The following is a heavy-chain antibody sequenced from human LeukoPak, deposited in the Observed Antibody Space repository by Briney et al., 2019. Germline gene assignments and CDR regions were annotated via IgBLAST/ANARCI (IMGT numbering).Heavy chain of an antibody. V-gene: IGHV4-59*01. CDR2: IYYSGST. D-gene: IGHD3-10*01. CDR3: AGWTYYYGSGSYYMGYYFDY. CDR1: GGSISSYY. J-gene: IGHJ4*02. Sequence: PSETLSLTCTVSGGSISSYYWSWIRQPPGKGLEWIGYIYYSGSTNYNPSLKSRVTISVDTSKNQFSLKLSSVTAADTAVYYCAGWTYYYGSGSYYMGYYFDYWGQGTLVTVSS.